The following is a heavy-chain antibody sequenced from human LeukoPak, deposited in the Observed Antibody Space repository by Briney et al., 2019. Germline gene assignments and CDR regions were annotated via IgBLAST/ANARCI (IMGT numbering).Heavy chain of an antibody. V-gene: IGHV1-69*01. J-gene: IGHJ2*01. D-gene: IGHD2-2*01. CDR2: IIPIFGTA. CDR1: GGTFSSYA. Sequence: ASVKVSCKASGGTFSSYAISWVRQAPGQGLEWMGGIIPIFGTANYAQKFQGRVTITADESTSTAYMELSSLRSEDTAVYYCARVNVVVPAAMRGWYFDLWGQGTLVTVSS. CDR3: ARVNVVVPAAMRGWYFDL.